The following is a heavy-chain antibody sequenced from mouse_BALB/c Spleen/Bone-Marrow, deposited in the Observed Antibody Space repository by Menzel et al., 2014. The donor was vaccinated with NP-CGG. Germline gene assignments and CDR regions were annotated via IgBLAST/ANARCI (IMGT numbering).Heavy chain of an antibody. J-gene: IGHJ4*01. CDR1: GYTFSSYW. CDR3: ASRYDTMDY. Sequence: QVQLQQPGAELMKPGASVKISCKATGYTFSSYWIEWVKPKPGHGLEWIGEILPGSGSIKYNEKFKGKATFTADTSSNTAYMQLSSLTSEDSAVYYCASRYDTMDYWGQGTSVTVSS. CDR2: ILPGSGSI. V-gene: IGHV1-9*01.